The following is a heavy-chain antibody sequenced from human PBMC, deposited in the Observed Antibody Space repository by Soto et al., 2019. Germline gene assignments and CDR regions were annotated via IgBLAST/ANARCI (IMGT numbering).Heavy chain of an antibody. CDR2: IYYSGST. V-gene: IGHV4-39*01. Sequence: ETLSLTCTVSGGSISSSSYYWGWIRQPPGKGLEWIGSIYYSGSTYYNPSLKSRVTISVDTSKNQFSLKLSSVTAADTAVYYCASEHSSGWYWNWFDPWGQGTLVTVSS. J-gene: IGHJ5*02. CDR1: GGSISSSSYY. D-gene: IGHD6-19*01. CDR3: ASEHSSGWYWNWFDP.